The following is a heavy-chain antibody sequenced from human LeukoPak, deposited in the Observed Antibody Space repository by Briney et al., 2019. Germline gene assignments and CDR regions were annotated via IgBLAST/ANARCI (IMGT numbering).Heavy chain of an antibody. D-gene: IGHD2-2*01. CDR3: PRDAGVVPAAMWENWFDP. CDR2: IWYDGSNK. V-gene: IGHV3-33*01. CDR1: GFTFSSYG. Sequence: GGSLRLSCAPSGFTFSSYGMHWVRQAPGKGLEWVAVIWYDGSNKYYADSVKGRFTISRDNSKNTLYLQMNSLRAEDTAVYYCPRDAGVVPAAMWENWFDPWGQGTLVTVSS. J-gene: IGHJ5*02.